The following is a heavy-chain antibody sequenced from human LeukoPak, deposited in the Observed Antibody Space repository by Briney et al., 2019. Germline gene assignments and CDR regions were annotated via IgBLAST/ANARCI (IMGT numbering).Heavy chain of an antibody. CDR2: INHNGSVN. J-gene: IGHJ6*02. CDR3: ARGGGLDV. D-gene: IGHD3-16*01. Sequence: PGGSLRLSCAASGFTFSSYWMNWARQAPRKGLEWVASINHNGSVNYYVDSVKGRFTISRDNAKNSLYLQMSNLRAEDTAVYFCARGGGLDVWGQGATVTVSS. V-gene: IGHV3-7*03. CDR1: GFTFSSYW.